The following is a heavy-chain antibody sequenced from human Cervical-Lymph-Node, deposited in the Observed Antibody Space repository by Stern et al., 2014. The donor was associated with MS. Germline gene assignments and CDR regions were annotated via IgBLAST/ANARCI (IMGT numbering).Heavy chain of an antibody. Sequence: EVQLVASGGGVIQPGGSLRLSCTASGFTVRRDYMTWVRQAPGTGLAWVSLITNVGSTFYTDSVKGRFTISRDDSKNTVYLHMTSLRAEDTAMYYCARDTSSPERSDWWGQGTLVTVSS. V-gene: IGHV3-53*01. CDR1: GFTVRRDY. J-gene: IGHJ4*02. CDR3: ARDTSSPERSDW. CDR2: ITNVGST. D-gene: IGHD1-1*01.